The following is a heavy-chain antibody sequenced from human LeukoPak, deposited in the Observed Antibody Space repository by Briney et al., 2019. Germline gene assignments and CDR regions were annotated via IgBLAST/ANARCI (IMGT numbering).Heavy chain of an antibody. CDR1: GFTFNSYW. Sequence: GGSLRLSCAASGFTFNSYWMSWVRQAPGKGLEWVANIKQDESEKYYVDSVKGRFTISRDNAKNSLYLQMNSLRAEDTAVYYCARWGGSSWPPFDYWGQGTLVTVSS. CDR2: IKQDESEK. J-gene: IGHJ4*02. D-gene: IGHD6-13*01. CDR3: ARWGGSSWPPFDY. V-gene: IGHV3-7*01.